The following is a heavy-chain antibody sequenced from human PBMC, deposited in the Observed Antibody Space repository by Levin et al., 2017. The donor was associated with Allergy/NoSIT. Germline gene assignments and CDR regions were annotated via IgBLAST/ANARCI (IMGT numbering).Heavy chain of an antibody. J-gene: IGHJ6*02. V-gene: IGHV1-8*01. CDR3: ARVGIAAILNYYYGMDV. CDR2: MNPNSGNT. D-gene: IGHD6-13*01. CDR1: GYTFTSYD. Sequence: PEASVKVSCKASGYTFTSYDINWVRQATGQGLEWMGWMNPNSGNTGYAQKFQGRVTMTRNTSISTAYMELSSLRSEDTAVYYCARVGIAAILNYYYGMDVWGQGTTVTVSS.